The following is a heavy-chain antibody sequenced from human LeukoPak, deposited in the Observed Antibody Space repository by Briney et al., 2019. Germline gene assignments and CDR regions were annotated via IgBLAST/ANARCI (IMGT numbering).Heavy chain of an antibody. CDR1: GGTLSSYA. D-gene: IGHD3-3*01. Sequence: SVKVSCKASGGTLSSYAISWVRQAPGQGLEWMGGIIPIFGTANYAQKFQGRVTITADESTSTAYMELSSLRSEDTAVYYCAREVPGYYDFWSGYYRSNGMDVWGQGTTVTVSS. CDR2: IIPIFGTA. J-gene: IGHJ6*02. V-gene: IGHV1-69*13. CDR3: AREVPGYYDFWSGYYRSNGMDV.